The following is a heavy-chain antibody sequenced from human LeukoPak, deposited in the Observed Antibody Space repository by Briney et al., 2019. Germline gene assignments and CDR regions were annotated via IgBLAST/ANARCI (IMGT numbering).Heavy chain of an antibody. V-gene: IGHV4-59*08. J-gene: IGHJ3*02. CDR1: GGSISRHY. Sequence: PSETLSLTCSVSGGSISRHYWSWIRQPPGKGLEWIGYISYSGSTRYNPSFQSRVTISMEMSKTHFSLKLTSVAAADTAVYYCARLLSNDNSGDPDTFDMWGPGTMVTVSS. CDR3: ARLLSNDNSGDPDTFDM. CDR2: ISYSGST. D-gene: IGHD3-22*01.